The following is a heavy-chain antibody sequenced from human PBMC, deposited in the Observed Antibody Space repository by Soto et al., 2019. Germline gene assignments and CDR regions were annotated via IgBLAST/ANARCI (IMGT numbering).Heavy chain of an antibody. CDR3: ARSDSSGYYLGAFDI. J-gene: IGHJ3*02. D-gene: IGHD3-22*01. Sequence: AAVKVSCKASGYTFTSYGISWVRQAPGQGLEWMGWISAYNGNTNYAQKLQGRVTMTTDTSTSTAYMELRSLRSDDTAVYYCARSDSSGYYLGAFDIWGQGTMVTVSS. CDR1: GYTFTSYG. V-gene: IGHV1-18*01. CDR2: ISAYNGNT.